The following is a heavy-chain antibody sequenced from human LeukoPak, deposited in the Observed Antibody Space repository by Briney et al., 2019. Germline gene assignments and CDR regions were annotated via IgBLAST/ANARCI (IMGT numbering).Heavy chain of an antibody. CDR2: ISSSSSYI. CDR1: GFTFSSYT. J-gene: IGHJ6*03. CDR3: ARATWDPNYYSYMDV. V-gene: IGHV3-21*01. Sequence: GGSLRLSCAASGFTFSSYTMKWVRQAPGKGLEWVSSISSSSSYIYYADSVKGRFTISRDNAKNSLFLQMNSLRAEDTAVYFCARATWDPNYYSYMDVWGKGTTVTISS. D-gene: IGHD1-26*01.